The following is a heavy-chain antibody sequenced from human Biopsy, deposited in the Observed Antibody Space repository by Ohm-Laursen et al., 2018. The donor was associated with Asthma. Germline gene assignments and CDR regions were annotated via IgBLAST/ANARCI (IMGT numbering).Heavy chain of an antibody. CDR3: ARVVSYGDIYFGIDV. D-gene: IGHD4-17*01. CDR1: GGYTGSSDHH. Sequence: SQPLSLTCRVSGGYTGSSDHHWAWSRQAPGKGLEWIGFVFWSGSPPYSRSLERRVSISIDTATNEFSMKLWSVTAADTAVYFCARVVSYGDIYFGIDVWGPGNTVVVS. J-gene: IGHJ6*02. V-gene: IGHV4-30-4*01. CDR2: VFWSGSP.